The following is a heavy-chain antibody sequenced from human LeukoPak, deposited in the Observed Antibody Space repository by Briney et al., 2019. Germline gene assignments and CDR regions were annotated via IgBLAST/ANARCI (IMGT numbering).Heavy chain of an antibody. CDR1: GGAISSHY. D-gene: IGHD4-17*01. CDR2: IYYSGST. CDR3: ARAYDYGDYPSRGYYYYYYMDV. Sequence: PSETLSLTCTVSGGAISSHYWSWIRQPPGKGLEGIGYIYYSGSTNYNPSLKSRVTISVYTSKNQFSLKRSSVTAADTAVYYCARAYDYGDYPSRGYYYYYYMDVWGKGTTVTVSS. J-gene: IGHJ6*03. V-gene: IGHV4-59*11.